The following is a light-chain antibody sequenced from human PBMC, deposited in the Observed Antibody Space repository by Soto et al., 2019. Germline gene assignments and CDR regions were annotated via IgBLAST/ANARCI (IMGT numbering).Light chain of an antibody. J-gene: IGLJ2*01. V-gene: IGLV2-23*02. CDR3: CSYAGSSTFGVV. CDR1: SSDVGSYNL. Sequence: QSALTQPASVSRSPGQSITISCTGTSSDVGSYNLVSWYQQHPGKAPKLMIYEVSKRPSGVSNRFSGSKSGNTASLTISGLQAEDEADYYCCSYAGSSTFGVVFGGGTQLTVL. CDR2: EVS.